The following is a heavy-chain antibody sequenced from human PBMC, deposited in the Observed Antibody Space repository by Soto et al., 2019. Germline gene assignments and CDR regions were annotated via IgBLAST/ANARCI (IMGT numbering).Heavy chain of an antibody. CDR1: GGTFSSYA. V-gene: IGHV1-69*13. D-gene: IGHD3-10*01. CDR3: ARWMYGSGSYYKYYFDY. Sequence: GASVKVSCKASGGTFSSYAISWVRQAPGQGLEWMGGIIPIFGTANYAQKFQGRVTITADESTSTAYMELSSLRSEDTAVYYCARWMYGSGSYYKYYFDYWGQGTLVTVS. J-gene: IGHJ4*02. CDR2: IIPIFGTA.